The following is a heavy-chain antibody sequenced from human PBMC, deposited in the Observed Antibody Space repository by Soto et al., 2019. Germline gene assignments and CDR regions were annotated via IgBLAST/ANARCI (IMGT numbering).Heavy chain of an antibody. J-gene: IGHJ4*02. D-gene: IGHD3-10*01. Sequence: LRLSCAASGFTFSYYPLHWVRRAPGKGLEWVSSISGIKNYIRYADSVKGRFTISRDNAKTSLYLQMNSLTAEDTAVYYCAREGVHNYTEYYFDYWGQGTLVTVSS. CDR1: GFTFSYYP. CDR3: AREGVHNYTEYYFDY. CDR2: ISGIKNYI. V-gene: IGHV3-21*06.